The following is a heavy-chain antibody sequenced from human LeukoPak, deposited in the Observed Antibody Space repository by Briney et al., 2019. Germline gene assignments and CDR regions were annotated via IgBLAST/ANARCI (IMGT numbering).Heavy chain of an antibody. CDR2: ISGSGGST. CDR3: AKDRGYCSGGSCGDAFDI. Sequence: GGSLRLSCAASGFTFSSYAMSWVRQAPGKGLEWVSAISGSGGSTYYADSVKGRFTISRDNSKNTLYLQMNSLRAEDTAVYYCAKDRGYCSGGSCGDAFDIWGQGTMVTVSS. D-gene: IGHD2-15*01. V-gene: IGHV3-23*01. CDR1: GFTFSSYA. J-gene: IGHJ3*02.